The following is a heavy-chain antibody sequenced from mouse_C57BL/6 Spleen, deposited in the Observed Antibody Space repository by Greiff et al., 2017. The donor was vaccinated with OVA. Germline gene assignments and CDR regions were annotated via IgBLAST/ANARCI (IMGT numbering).Heavy chain of an antibody. D-gene: IGHD2-5*01. J-gene: IGHJ1*03. CDR3: TRSLHYSSYWYFDV. Sequence: LQESGAELVRPGASVTLSCKASGYTFTDYEMHWVKQTPVHGLEWIGAIDPETGGTAYNQKFKGKAILTADKSSSTAYMELRSLTSEDSAVYYCTRSLHYSSYWYFDVWGTGTTVTVSS. CDR2: IDPETGGT. V-gene: IGHV1-15*01. CDR1: GYTFTDYE.